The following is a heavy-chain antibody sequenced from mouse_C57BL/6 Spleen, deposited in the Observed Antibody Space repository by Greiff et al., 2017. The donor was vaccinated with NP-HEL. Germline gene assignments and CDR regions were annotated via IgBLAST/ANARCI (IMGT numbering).Heavy chain of an antibody. CDR1: GYSITSGYY. CDR3: ARDDGYYFAY. CDR2: ISYDGSN. D-gene: IGHD2-3*01. Sequence: ESGPGLVKPSQSLSLTCSVTGYSITSGYYWNWIRQLPGNKLEWMGYISYDGSNNYNPTLKNRITITRDTSKNQFYLKLNTVTTEDTATYYCARDDGYYFAYWGQGTLVTVSA. V-gene: IGHV3-6*01. J-gene: IGHJ3*01.